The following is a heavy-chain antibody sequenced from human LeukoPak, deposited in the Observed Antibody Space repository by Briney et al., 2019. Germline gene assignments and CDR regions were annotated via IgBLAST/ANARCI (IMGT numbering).Heavy chain of an antibody. CDR2: IRYVVSNK. Sequence: PRGCLRLSCVAPGFSSSSDVMHWVRQAPRKGLEWVAFIRYVVSNKYYADCVKGRFTITRDNSKNTLYLQMNSLRAEDTAVYYCAKERDTAMVTIDYWGQGTLVTVSS. V-gene: IGHV3-30*02. CDR1: GFSSSSDV. D-gene: IGHD5-18*01. J-gene: IGHJ4*02. CDR3: AKERDTAMVTIDY.